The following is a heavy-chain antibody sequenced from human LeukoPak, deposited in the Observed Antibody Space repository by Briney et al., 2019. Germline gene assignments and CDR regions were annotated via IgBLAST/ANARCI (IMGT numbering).Heavy chain of an antibody. CDR3: ARGQILSSSWSPYDWYFDL. J-gene: IGHJ2*01. CDR1: GGSISSYY. D-gene: IGHD6-13*01. CDR2: IYYSGST. Sequence: SETLSLTCTVSGGSISSYYWSWIRQPPGKGLEWIGYIYYSGSTNYNPSLKSRVTISVDTSKNQFSLKLSSVTAADTAVYYCARGQILSSSWSPYDWYFDLWGRGTLVTVSS. V-gene: IGHV4-59*01.